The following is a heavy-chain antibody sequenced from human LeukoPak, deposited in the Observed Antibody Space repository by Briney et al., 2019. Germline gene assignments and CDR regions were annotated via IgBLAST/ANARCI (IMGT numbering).Heavy chain of an antibody. Sequence: SETLSLTCTVSGGSISIYYWSCIREPPGKRLECIVYIYYSGSTNYNPSLKSRVTISLYTSKNQFSLKLSSVTAADTAVYYCARAKLRYFDWSPTYYYYGMDVWGQGTTVTVSS. D-gene: IGHD3-9*01. J-gene: IGHJ6*02. CDR2: IYYSGST. CDR3: ARAKLRYFDWSPTYYYYGMDV. V-gene: IGHV4-59*01. CDR1: GGSISIYY.